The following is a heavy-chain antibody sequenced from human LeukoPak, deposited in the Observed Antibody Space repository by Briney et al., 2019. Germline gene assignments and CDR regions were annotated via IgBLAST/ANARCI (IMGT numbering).Heavy chain of an antibody. CDR3: ARDGVVGPTKWRHFDF. Sequence: GGSLTLSCAASGLTLNDYSMDWVRQAPGKGLEWVAYISTSRSYIYYADSVRGRFTISRDNAKNSLYLQLSSLRAEDTAVYYCARDGVVGPTKWRHFDFWGQGPRVTLSS. J-gene: IGHJ4*02. CDR2: ISTSRSYI. D-gene: IGHD2-21*01. V-gene: IGHV3-21*01. CDR1: GLTLNDYS.